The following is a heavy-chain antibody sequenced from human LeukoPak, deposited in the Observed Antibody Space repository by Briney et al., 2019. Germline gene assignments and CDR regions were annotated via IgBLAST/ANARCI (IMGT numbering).Heavy chain of an antibody. Sequence: ASVTVSFTSSGYTFTFYYIHWVRLAPAQGLERMGWINPNSGGTHFAQKFQDRVTMTRDTSTSTGYMELSRRTSDDTAVYYCASGSSLDGSSGWPTHYYWGQGTLVTVSS. CDR1: GYTFTFYY. V-gene: IGHV1-2*02. D-gene: IGHD6-19*01. J-gene: IGHJ4*02. CDR2: INPNSGGT. CDR3: ASGSSLDGSSGWPTHYY.